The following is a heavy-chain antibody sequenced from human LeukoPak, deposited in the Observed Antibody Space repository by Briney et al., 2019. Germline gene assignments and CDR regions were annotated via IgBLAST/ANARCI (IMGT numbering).Heavy chain of an antibody. Sequence: GESLKISCNGSGYSFTNYCIGWVRQMPGKGLEWMGIIYPSDSDTRYSPSFQGQVTISSDKSISTAYLQWSSLKASDTAMYYCARLTGTTSLNAFDIWGQGTMVTVSS. CDR1: GYSFTNYC. J-gene: IGHJ3*02. CDR2: IYPSDSDT. V-gene: IGHV5-51*01. D-gene: IGHD1-1*01. CDR3: ARLTGTTSLNAFDI.